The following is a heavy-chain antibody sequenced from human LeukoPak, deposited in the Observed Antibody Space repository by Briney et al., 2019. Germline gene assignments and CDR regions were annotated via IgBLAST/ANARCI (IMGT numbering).Heavy chain of an antibody. CDR3: ARNPVGAARGYFDY. D-gene: IGHD2-15*01. J-gene: IGHJ4*02. CDR2: ISSSGSTI. V-gene: IGHV3-48*03. Sequence: PGGSLRLSCAASGFTFSSYEMNWVRQAPGKGLEWVSYISSSGSTIYYADSVKGRFTISRDNAKNSLYLQMNSLRAEDTAVYYCARNPVGAARGYFDYWGQGTLVTVPS. CDR1: GFTFSSYE.